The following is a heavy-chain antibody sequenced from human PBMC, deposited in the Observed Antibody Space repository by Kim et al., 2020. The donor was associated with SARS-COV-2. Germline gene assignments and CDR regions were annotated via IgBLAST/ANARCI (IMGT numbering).Heavy chain of an antibody. D-gene: IGHD4-4*01. CDR3: AHRRATVGGPFFDY. V-gene: IGHV2-5*01. Sequence: SPALKSRLTITKDTSKNQVVLTMTNMDPVDTATYYCAHRRATVGGPFFDYWGQGTLVTVSS. J-gene: IGHJ4*02.